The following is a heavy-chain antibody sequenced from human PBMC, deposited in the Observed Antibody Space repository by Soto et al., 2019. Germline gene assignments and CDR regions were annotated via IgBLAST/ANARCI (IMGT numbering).Heavy chain of an antibody. Sequence: GGSLRLSCAATGFTFSSYAMYWVRQAPGKGLEWVAVISYDGSNKYYADSVKGRFTISRDNSKNTLYLQMNSLRSEHTAVYYCARDRDYYDSSGTLVYWGQGTLVTVSS. CDR3: ARDRDYYDSSGTLVY. V-gene: IGHV3-30-3*01. J-gene: IGHJ4*02. CDR1: GFTFSSYA. CDR2: ISYDGSNK. D-gene: IGHD3-22*01.